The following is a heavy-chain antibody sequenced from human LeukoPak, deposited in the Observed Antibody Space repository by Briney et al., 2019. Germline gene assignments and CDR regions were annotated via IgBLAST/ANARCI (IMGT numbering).Heavy chain of an antibody. J-gene: IGHJ6*03. Sequence: ASVKVSCKASGYTFTSYGISWVRQAPGQGLEWMGWISAYNGNTNYAQKLQGRVTMTTDTSTSTAYMGLRSLRSDDTAVYYCARGYCSGGSCLYYYYYYMDVWGKGTTVTISS. CDR1: GYTFTSYG. CDR2: ISAYNGNT. D-gene: IGHD2-15*01. V-gene: IGHV1-18*01. CDR3: ARGYCSGGSCLYYYYYYMDV.